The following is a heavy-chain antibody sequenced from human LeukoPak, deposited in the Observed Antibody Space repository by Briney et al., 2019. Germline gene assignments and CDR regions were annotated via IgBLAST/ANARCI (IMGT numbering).Heavy chain of an antibody. D-gene: IGHD3-22*01. V-gene: IGHV3-23*01. Sequence: GGSLRLSCAASGFTFSSYAMSWFRQAPGKGLEWVSGISGSGDNTYYADSVKGRFTISRDNSKNTLYVQVNSLGTEDTAAYYCAKGSYYDSSGSFYFDYWGQGTLVTVSS. CDR3: AKGSYYDSSGSFYFDY. CDR1: GFTFSSYA. J-gene: IGHJ4*02. CDR2: ISGSGDNT.